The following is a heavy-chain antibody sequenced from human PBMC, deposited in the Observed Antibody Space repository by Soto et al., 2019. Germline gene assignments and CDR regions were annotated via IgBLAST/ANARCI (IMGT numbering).Heavy chain of an antibody. CDR2: ISSSGSTI. V-gene: IGHV3-11*01. J-gene: IGHJ6*03. CDR3: ASNYYGSGSYYKDYYYYMDV. CDR1: GFTFSDYY. Sequence: GGSLRLSCAASGFTFSDYYMSWIRQAPGKGLEWVSYISSSGSTIYYADSVKGRFTISRDNAKNSLYLQMNSLRAEDTAVYYCASNYYGSGSYYKDYYYYMDVWGKGTTVTVSS. D-gene: IGHD3-10*01.